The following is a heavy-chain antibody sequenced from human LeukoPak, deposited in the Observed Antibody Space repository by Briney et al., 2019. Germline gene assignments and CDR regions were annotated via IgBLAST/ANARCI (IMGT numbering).Heavy chain of an antibody. CDR2: IYYSGST. D-gene: IGHD3-10*01. CDR1: GGSLSSGGYY. V-gene: IGHV4-31*03. J-gene: IGHJ4*02. CDR3: ARDRGYYFDY. Sequence: SETLSLTCTVSGGSLSSGGYYWSWIRRHPGKGLEWIGYIYYSGSTYYNPSLKSRVTISVDTSKNQFSLKLSSVTAADTAVYYCARDRGYYFDYWGQGTLVTVSS.